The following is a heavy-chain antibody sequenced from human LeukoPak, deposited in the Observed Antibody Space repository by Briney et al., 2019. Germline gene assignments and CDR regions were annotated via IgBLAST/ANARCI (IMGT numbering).Heavy chain of an antibody. CDR3: ARNGFVWASGIDYGWFDS. CDR2: IKQDGSDK. Sequence: PGGSLRLSCAASGFTFSSYWMSWVRQARGKGLEWVANIKQDGSDKSYVDSVRGRFTVARDTAKNLLYLQMNSLRVEDTAVYYCARNGFVWASGIDYGWFDSWGQGTLVTVSS. V-gene: IGHV3-7*05. CDR1: GFTFSSYW. J-gene: IGHJ5*01. D-gene: IGHD4-17*01.